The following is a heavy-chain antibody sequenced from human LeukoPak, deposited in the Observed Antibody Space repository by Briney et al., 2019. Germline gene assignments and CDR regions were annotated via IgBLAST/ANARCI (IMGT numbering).Heavy chain of an antibody. V-gene: IGHV4-34*01. J-gene: IGHJ4*02. CDR2: INHSGST. CDR1: GGSFSGYY. CDR3: ARRVRRGYSYGSFDY. D-gene: IGHD5-18*01. Sequence: SETLSLTCAVYGGSFSGYYWSWIRQPPGKGLEWIGEINHSGSTNYNPSLKSRVTISVDTSKNQFSLKLSSVTAADTAVYYCARRVRRGYSYGSFDYWGQGTLVTVSS.